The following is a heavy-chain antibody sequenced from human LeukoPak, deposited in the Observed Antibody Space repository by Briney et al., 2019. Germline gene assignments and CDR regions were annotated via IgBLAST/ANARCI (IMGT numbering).Heavy chain of an antibody. CDR2: IKSKTDGGTT. V-gene: IGHV3-15*01. D-gene: IGHD3-10*02. CDR1: GFTFSNAW. J-gene: IGHJ3*02. CDR3: TTDLHVRGAIIRVDAFDI. Sequence: PGGSLRLSCAASGFTFSNAWMTWVRQAPGKGLEWVGRIKSKTDGGTTDYAAPVKGRFTISRDDSKNTLYLQMNSLKTEDTAVYYCTTDLHVRGAIIRVDAFDIWGQGTMVTVSS.